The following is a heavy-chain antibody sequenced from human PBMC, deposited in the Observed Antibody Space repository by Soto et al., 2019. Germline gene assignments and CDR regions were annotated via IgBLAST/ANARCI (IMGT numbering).Heavy chain of an antibody. CDR3: ASTCSGGSFYPDPSRSGGAFDI. CDR2: IYPGDSDT. CDR1: GYSFTSYW. D-gene: IGHD2-15*01. J-gene: IGHJ3*02. V-gene: IGHV5-51*01. Sequence: GESLKISCKGSGYSFTSYWIGWVRQMPGKGLEWMGIIYPGDSDTRYSPSFQGQVTISADKSISTAYLQWSSLKASDTAMYYCASTCSGGSFYPDPSRSGGAFDIWGQGTMVTVSS.